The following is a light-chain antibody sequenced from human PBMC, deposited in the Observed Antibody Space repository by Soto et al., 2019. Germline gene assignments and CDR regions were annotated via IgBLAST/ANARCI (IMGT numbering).Light chain of an antibody. V-gene: IGLV2-8*01. CDR1: SSDVGGSKY. J-gene: IGLJ1*01. CDR3: NSYAGTINV. Sequence: QSALTQPPSASGSPGQSVTISCTGTSSDVGGSKYVSWYQQHPGKAPKLIIYEVSERPSGVPDRFSGSKSGNTASLTVSGLQAEDEAHYYCNSYAGTINVFGTGTKLTVL. CDR2: EVS.